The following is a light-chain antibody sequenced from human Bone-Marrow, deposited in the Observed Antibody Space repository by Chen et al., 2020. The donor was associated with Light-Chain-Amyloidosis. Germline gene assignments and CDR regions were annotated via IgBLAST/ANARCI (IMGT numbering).Light chain of an antibody. CDR1: SGSIATND. J-gene: IGLJ3*02. V-gene: IGLV6-57*01. CDR2: EDD. CDR3: QSYQGSSQGV. Sequence: NFMLTQPHSVSESPGKTVIISCTCSSGSIATNDVQWYQQRPGSSPTTVIYEDDQRPSGFPDRFSGSIDRSSNSASLTISGLKTEDEADYYCQSYQGSSQGVFGGGTKLTVL.